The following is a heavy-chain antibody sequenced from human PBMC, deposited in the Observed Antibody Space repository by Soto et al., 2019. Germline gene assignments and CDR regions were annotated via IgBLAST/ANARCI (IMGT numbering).Heavy chain of an antibody. D-gene: IGHD6-25*01. CDR1: GYTFTGYY. CDR2: INPNSGGT. Sequence: ASVKVSCKASGYTFTGYYMHWVRQAPGQGLEWMGWINPNSGGTNYAEKCQGRVTMTRETSISRAYLELSRLRCDDTAVYYCARPCPRIATTRPYHWFDPWGQGSLVTVSS. J-gene: IGHJ5*01. V-gene: IGHV1-2*02. CDR3: ARPCPRIATTRPYHWFDP.